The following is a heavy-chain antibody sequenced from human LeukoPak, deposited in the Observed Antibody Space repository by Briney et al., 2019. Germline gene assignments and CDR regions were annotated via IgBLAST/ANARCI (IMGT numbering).Heavy chain of an antibody. CDR1: GFTFDSYY. D-gene: IGHD2-15*01. J-gene: IGHJ4*02. V-gene: IGHV3-23*01. CDR2: LSGGGGCT. CDR3: AKGRGSGGSCYGRGFEY. Sequence: SGGSLRLSCAASGFTFDSYYMTWVRQAPGKGLEWVSVLSGGGGCTSYADSVKGRFTIARDNAKNTLYLQMNSMRAEDTAVYYCAKGRGSGGSCYGRGFEYWGQGTLVTVSS.